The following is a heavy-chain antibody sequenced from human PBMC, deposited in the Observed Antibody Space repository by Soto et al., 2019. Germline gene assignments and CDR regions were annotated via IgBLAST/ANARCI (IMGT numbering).Heavy chain of an antibody. CDR3: ARSEATGLDY. Sequence: PSETLSLTCTVSGGSMTSSNWWNCVRQSPGKGLEWIGEAHHSGRTNYNPSLKSRVTISVDKSKNHFSLKLSSVTAADTAVYYCARSEATGLDYWGQGTLVTVSS. CDR1: GGSMTSSNW. D-gene: IGHD1-26*01. V-gene: IGHV4-4*02. J-gene: IGHJ4*02. CDR2: AHHSGRT.